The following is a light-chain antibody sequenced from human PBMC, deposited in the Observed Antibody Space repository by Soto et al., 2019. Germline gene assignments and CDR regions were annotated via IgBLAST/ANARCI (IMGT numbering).Light chain of an antibody. V-gene: IGKV1-16*02. CDR3: QQYHSYPLS. CDR1: QGIKNY. Sequence: DIQMTQSPSSLSASVGDTVTITCRASQGIKNYLAWFQQKPGKAPNSLIFAASSLQSGVPSKFIGTGSGTDFTLTISSLQAEDVATYFCQQYHSYPLSFGGGTKVEIK. J-gene: IGKJ4*01. CDR2: AAS.